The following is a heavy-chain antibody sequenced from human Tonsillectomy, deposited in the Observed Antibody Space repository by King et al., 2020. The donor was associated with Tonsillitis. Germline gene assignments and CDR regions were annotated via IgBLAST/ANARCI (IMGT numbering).Heavy chain of an antibody. Sequence: VQLVESGAEVKKPGASVKVSCKASGYTFTSYGISWVRQPPGQGLEWMGWISAYNGNTNYAQKLQGRVTMTTDTSTSTAYMELRSLRSDDTAVYYCARDDIVVVPAAMGNDAFDIWGQGTMVTVSS. V-gene: IGHV1-18*04. D-gene: IGHD2-2*01. CDR2: ISAYNGNT. J-gene: IGHJ3*02. CDR1: GYTFTSYG. CDR3: ARDDIVVVPAAMGNDAFDI.